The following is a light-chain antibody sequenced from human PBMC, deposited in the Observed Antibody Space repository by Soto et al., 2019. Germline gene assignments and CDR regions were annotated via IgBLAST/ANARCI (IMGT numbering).Light chain of an antibody. J-gene: IGLJ1*01. Sequence: QSALTQPPSASGSPGQSVTISCTGTSSDVGGCNFVSWYQQHPGKAPKLMIYEVSKRPSGVPDRFSGSKSGNTASLTVSGLQAQDEADYYRSSCAGSNHPYVFGTGTKLTVL. CDR1: SSDVGGCNF. CDR2: EVS. CDR3: SSCAGSNHPYV. V-gene: IGLV2-8*01.